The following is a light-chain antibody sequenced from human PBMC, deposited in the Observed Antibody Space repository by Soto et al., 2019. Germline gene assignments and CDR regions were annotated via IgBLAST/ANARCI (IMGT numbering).Light chain of an antibody. J-gene: IGLJ3*02. Sequence: QSVLTQPASVSGSPGQSITISCTGTTSDVGDYKYISWYQQHPGKVPKLIIYEVTNRPSGVSNRFSGSKSGNTASLTISGLQAEDEADYYCSLYTISRVFGGGTKLTVL. CDR2: EVT. V-gene: IGLV2-14*01. CDR1: TSDVGDYKY. CDR3: SLYTISRV.